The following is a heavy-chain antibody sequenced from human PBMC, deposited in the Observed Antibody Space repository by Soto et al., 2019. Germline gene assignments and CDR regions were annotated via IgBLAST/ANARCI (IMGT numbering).Heavy chain of an antibody. CDR2: IYYSGST. CDR1: GGSISSGGYY. V-gene: IGHV4-31*03. Sequence: SETLSLTCTVSGGSISSGGYYWSWIRQHPGKGLEWIGYIYYSGSTNYNPSLRGRVTMSVDTSKNQFSLKLSSVTAADTAVYYCARDKITGLFDYWGQGTLVTVSS. J-gene: IGHJ4*02. D-gene: IGHD2-8*02. CDR3: ARDKITGLFDY.